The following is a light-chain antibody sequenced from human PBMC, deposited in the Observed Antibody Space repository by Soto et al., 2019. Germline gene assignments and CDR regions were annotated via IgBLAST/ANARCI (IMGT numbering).Light chain of an antibody. CDR2: TNN. V-gene: IGLV1-44*01. J-gene: IGLJ2*01. CDR1: TSNLGGNT. Sequence: QSVLTQPPSVSGTPGHKVSISSSGSTSNLGGNTVNWYQQLPGTAPKLLIYTNNQRPSGVPDRFSGSKSGTSASLAISDLRSEDEADFYCAAWDDSLNAVVFGGGTKVTVL. CDR3: AAWDDSLNAVV.